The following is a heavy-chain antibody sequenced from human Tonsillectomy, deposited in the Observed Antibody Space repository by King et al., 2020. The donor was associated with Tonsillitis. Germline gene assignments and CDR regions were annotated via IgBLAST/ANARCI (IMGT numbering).Heavy chain of an antibody. CDR2: ISSSSSYI. J-gene: IGHJ5*02. CDR1: GFTFSSYS. D-gene: IGHD3-3*01. V-gene: IGHV3-21*01. Sequence: VQLVESGGGLVKPGGSLRLSCAASGFTFSSYSMNWVRQAPGKGLEWVSSISSSSSYIYYADSVKGLFTISRDNAKNSLYLQMNSLRADDTAVYYCAGEVFGVVKGFDPWGQGTLVTVSS. CDR3: AGEVFGVVKGFDP.